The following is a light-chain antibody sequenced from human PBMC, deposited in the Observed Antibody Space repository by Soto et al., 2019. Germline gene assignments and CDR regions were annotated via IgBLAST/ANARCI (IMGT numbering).Light chain of an antibody. CDR1: SSDVGSYNS. J-gene: IGLJ1*01. CDR2: DVS. CDR3: SSFTSSSSYV. V-gene: IGLV2-14*03. Sequence: QSVLAQPASVSGSPGQSITISCTGTSSDVGSYNSVSWYQQYPGKAPTLMIHDVSNRPSGVSNRCSGSKSGNTASLTISGRQAEDEADYYCSSFTSSSSYVFGSGTKLTVL.